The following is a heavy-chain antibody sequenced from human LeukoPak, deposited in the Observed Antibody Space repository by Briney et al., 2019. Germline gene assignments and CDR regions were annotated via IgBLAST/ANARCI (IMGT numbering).Heavy chain of an antibody. V-gene: IGHV3-23*01. Sequence: PGGSLTLSCIGSPVAFGTSDMSWVRQSPGKGLERVSAISSGGTNTYYADSVEGRFTISRDNSKDTLYLHMDSLRVEDTAQYFCARINCSGGTCYDYFVDCGQGTLVTVSS. CDR2: ISSGGTNT. J-gene: IGHJ4*02. CDR1: PVAFGTSD. D-gene: IGHD2-15*01. CDR3: ARINCSGGTCYDYFVD.